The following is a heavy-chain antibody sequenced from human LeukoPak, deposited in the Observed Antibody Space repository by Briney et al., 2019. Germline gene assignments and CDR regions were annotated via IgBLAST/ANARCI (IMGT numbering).Heavy chain of an antibody. CDR2: ISSSGSTI. CDR1: GFTFKSYG. CDR3: ARGGRQLLWFGELLEDYYFDY. D-gene: IGHD3-10*01. Sequence: GGSLRLSCAASGFTFKSYGMNWVRQAPGKGLEWVSYISSSGSTIYYADSVKGRFTISRDNAKNSLYLQMNSLRAEDTAVYYCARGGRQLLWFGELLEDYYFDYWGQGTLVTVSS. J-gene: IGHJ4*02. V-gene: IGHV3-48*04.